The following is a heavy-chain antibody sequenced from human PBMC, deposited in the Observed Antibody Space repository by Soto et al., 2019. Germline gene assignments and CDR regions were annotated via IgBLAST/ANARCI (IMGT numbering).Heavy chain of an antibody. V-gene: IGHV1-2*02. Sequence: ASVKVSCKASGFIFTGYYIHWVRQAPGQGLEWMGWIKSDGGDPKYAQKFQDRVTMTRDTPMNTVYMELSSLRSDDSAVYYCARDERSYGEPPFDYWGQGTVVTVSS. CDR3: ARDERSYGEPPFDY. J-gene: IGHJ4*02. D-gene: IGHD3-16*01. CDR1: GFIFTGYY. CDR2: IKSDGGDP.